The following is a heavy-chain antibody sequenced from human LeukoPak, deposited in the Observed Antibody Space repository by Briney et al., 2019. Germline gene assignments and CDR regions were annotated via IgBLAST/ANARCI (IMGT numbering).Heavy chain of an antibody. V-gene: IGHV4-34*01. Sequence: GSLRLSCAASGFTFNNAWMNWVRQPPGKGLEWLGEINHSGSTNYNPSLKSRVTISVDTSKNQFSLKLSSVTAADTAVYYCARADQLLFGLGDGMDVWGQGTTVTVSS. CDR2: INHSGST. D-gene: IGHD2-2*01. CDR1: GFTFNNAW. CDR3: ARADQLLFGLGDGMDV. J-gene: IGHJ6*02.